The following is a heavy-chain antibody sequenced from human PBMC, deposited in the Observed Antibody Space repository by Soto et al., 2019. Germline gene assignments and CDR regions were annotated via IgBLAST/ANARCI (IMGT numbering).Heavy chain of an antibody. Sequence: EVQLLESGGGLVQPGGSLRLSCAASGFTFSSYVMSWVRQAPGKGLEWVSAISGSGGSTYYTDSVKGRFTISRDNSKNTLYLQMNSLRAEDTAVYYCAKGNQYGDLVYYYYYMDVWGKGTTVTVSS. V-gene: IGHV3-23*01. D-gene: IGHD4-17*01. CDR3: AKGNQYGDLVYYYYYMDV. J-gene: IGHJ6*03. CDR1: GFTFSSYV. CDR2: ISGSGGST.